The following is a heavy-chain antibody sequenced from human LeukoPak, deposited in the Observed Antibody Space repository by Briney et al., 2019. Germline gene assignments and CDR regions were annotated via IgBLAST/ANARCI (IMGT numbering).Heavy chain of an antibody. J-gene: IGHJ6*03. Sequence: ASVKVSCKASGYTFTSYDINWVRQAAGQGLEWMGWMNPNSGNTGYAQKFQGRVTMTRNTSISTAYMELSSLRSEDTAVYYCARDSYLWFGEINYYYYMDVWGKGTTVTISS. CDR3: ARDSYLWFGEINYYYYMDV. V-gene: IGHV1-8*01. CDR2: MNPNSGNT. CDR1: GYTFTSYD. D-gene: IGHD3-10*01.